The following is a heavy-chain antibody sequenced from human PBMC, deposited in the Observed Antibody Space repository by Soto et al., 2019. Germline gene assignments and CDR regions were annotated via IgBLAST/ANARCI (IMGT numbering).Heavy chain of an antibody. CDR1: GYTFATYG. Sequence: QVQLVQSGAEVKKPGASVKVSCKASGYTFATYGITWVRQAPGQGLEWVAWISVHTGDTKYAQKLQGRVTLTTDKCTTPAYKELRGLTSDDAAIYYCARARAEYSISFSYYFDSWGQGTLVTVSS. CDR2: ISVHTGDT. J-gene: IGHJ4*02. CDR3: ARARAEYSISFSYYFDS. D-gene: IGHD6-6*01. V-gene: IGHV1-18*01.